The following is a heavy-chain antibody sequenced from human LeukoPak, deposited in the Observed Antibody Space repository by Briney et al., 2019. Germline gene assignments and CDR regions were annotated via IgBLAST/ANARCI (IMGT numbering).Heavy chain of an antibody. CDR2: MNPNSGNT. CDR3: VREVVLMVYAVGY. J-gene: IGHJ4*02. D-gene: IGHD2-8*01. Sequence: ASVKVSCKASGYTFTRYDINWVRQATGQGLEWMGWMNPNSGNTGYAQKFQGRVTMTRNTSISTAYMELSSLRSEDTAVYYCVREVVLMVYAVGYWGQGTLVTVYS. V-gene: IGHV1-8*01. CDR1: GYTFTRYD.